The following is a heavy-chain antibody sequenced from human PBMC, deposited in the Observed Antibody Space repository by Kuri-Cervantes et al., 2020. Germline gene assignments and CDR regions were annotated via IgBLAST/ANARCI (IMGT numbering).Heavy chain of an antibody. CDR1: GFTFSSYA. V-gene: IGHV3-23*01. Sequence: GESLKISCAASGFTFSSYAMSWVRQAPGKGLEWVSAISGSGGSTYYADSVKGRFTISRDNSKNTLYLQMNSLRAEDTAVYYCEMYSSGWFLGFDYWGQGTLVTDSS. J-gene: IGHJ4*02. D-gene: IGHD6-19*01. CDR2: ISGSGGST. CDR3: EMYSSGWFLGFDY.